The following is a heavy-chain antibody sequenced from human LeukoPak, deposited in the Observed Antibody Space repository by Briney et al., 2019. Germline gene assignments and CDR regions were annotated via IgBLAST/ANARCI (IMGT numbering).Heavy chain of an antibody. V-gene: IGHV4-59*01. J-gene: IGHJ3*02. CDR1: GGSISSYY. CDR2: IYYSGCT. D-gene: IGHD4-17*01. CDR3: ASVPPPEYGDYGNSYDAFDI. Sequence: SETLSLTCTVSGGSISSYYWSWMPQPPGKGLEWIGCIYYSGCTNYNPSLKSRVTISVDTSKNQFSLKLSSVTAADTAVYYCASVPPPEYGDYGNSYDAFDIWGQGKMVTASP.